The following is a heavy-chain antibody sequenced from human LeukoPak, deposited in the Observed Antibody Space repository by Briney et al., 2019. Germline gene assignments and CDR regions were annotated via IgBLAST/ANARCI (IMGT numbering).Heavy chain of an antibody. CDR1: GGSISSYY. J-gene: IGHJ6*03. CDR2: IYYSGST. Sequence: SETLSLTCTVSGGSISSYYWSWIRQPPGKGLEWIGYIYYSGSTNYNPSLKSRVTISVDTSKNQFSLKLSSVTAANTAVYYCARHRPTIFGGSYMDVWGKGTTVTVSS. V-gene: IGHV4-59*08. D-gene: IGHD3-3*01. CDR3: ARHRPTIFGGSYMDV.